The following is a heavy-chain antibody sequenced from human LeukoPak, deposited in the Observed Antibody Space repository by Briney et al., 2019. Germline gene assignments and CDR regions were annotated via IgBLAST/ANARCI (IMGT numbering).Heavy chain of an antibody. V-gene: IGHV3-73*01. CDR3: TRRIAVAGDNWFDP. CDR2: IRSKANSYAT. Sequence: GGSLRLSCAASGFTSSGSAMHWVRQASGKGLEWVGRIRSKANSYATAYAASVKGRFTISRDDSKNTAYLQMNSLKTEDTAVYCCTRRIAVAGDNWFDPWGQGTLVTVSS. J-gene: IGHJ5*02. CDR1: GFTSSGSA. D-gene: IGHD6-19*01.